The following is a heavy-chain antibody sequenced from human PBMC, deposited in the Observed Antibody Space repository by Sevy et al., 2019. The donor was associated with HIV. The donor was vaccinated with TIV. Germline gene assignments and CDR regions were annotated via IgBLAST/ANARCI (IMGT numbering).Heavy chain of an antibody. Sequence: SETLSLTCTISGDPVSNYYWSWIRQPAGKGLEWIGRMFASGGTDYNPSLKSRVTMSVDTSKNQFSLKLSSVTSADTAVYYCARDFQDLWSGYYKDYYYYGMDVWGQGTTVTVSS. V-gene: IGHV4-4*07. CDR1: GDPVSNYY. CDR2: MFASGGT. J-gene: IGHJ6*02. D-gene: IGHD3-3*01. CDR3: ARDFQDLWSGYYKDYYYYGMDV.